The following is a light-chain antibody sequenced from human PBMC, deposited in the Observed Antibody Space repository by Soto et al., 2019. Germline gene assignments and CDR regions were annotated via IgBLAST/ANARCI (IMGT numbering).Light chain of an antibody. CDR3: QQYNNWLA. J-gene: IGKJ2*01. CDR1: QRLSSN. Sequence: EMVMTQSPATLSVSPGERTTLSCRASQRLSSNLAWYQQKPGQAPRLLIYDASTRATGIPARFSCSGSGTEFTLTIRSLQSEDFAVYYCQQYNNWLAFGQGTKLEI. V-gene: IGKV3-15*01. CDR2: DAS.